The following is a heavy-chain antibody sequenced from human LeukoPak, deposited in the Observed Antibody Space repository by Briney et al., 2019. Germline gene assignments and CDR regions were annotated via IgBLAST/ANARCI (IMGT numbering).Heavy chain of an antibody. Sequence: PGGSLRLSCAASGFTFSSYWMSWVRQAPGKGLEWVANIKQDGSEKYYVDSVKGRFTISRDNSKNTLYLQMNSLRAEDTAVYYCARVPEGMKQWLVLDYWGQGTLVAVSS. D-gene: IGHD6-19*01. CDR2: IKQDGSEK. J-gene: IGHJ4*02. CDR1: GFTFSSYW. V-gene: IGHV3-7*03. CDR3: ARVPEGMKQWLVLDY.